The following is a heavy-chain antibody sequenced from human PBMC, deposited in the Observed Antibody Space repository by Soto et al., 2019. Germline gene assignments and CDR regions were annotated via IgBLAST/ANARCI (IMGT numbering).Heavy chain of an antibody. CDR3: PRGEVFLAWSSDAFDI. V-gene: IGHV3-30-3*01. CDR1: GFTFSSYA. J-gene: IGHJ3*02. Sequence: EGSLRLSCAASGFTFSSYAMHWVRQAPGKGLEWVAVISYDGSNKYYADSVKGRFTISRDNSKNTLYLQMNSLRAEDTAVYSCPRGEVFLAWSSDAFDILGQGTMV. D-gene: IGHD3-3*01. CDR2: ISYDGSNK.